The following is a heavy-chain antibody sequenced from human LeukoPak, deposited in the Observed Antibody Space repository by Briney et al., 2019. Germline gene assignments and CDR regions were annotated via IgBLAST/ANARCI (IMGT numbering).Heavy chain of an antibody. Sequence: PGGSLRLSCAASGFTFSTYGMHWVRQAPGKGLEWVAFIRYDGNNKYYADFVKGRFTISRDNSKNTLYLHMNSLRTVDTAVYYCAKIEGKYQLANVPDHWGQGTLVTVSS. CDR3: AKIEGKYQLANVPDH. V-gene: IGHV3-30*02. D-gene: IGHD2-2*01. CDR2: IRYDGNNK. CDR1: GFTFSTYG. J-gene: IGHJ4*02.